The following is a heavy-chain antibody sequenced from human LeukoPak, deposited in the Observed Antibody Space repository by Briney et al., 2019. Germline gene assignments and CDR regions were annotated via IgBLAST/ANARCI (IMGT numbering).Heavy chain of an antibody. CDR3: ARPDEQQLVRDAFDI. CDR1: GFTFSSYW. CDR2: INSDGSST. J-gene: IGHJ3*02. Sequence: PGGSLRLSCAASGFTFSSYWMHWVRQAPGKGLVWVSRINSDGSSTSYADSVKGRFTISRDNAKNSLYLQMNSLRAEDTAVYYCARPDEQQLVRDAFDIWGQGTMVTVSS. V-gene: IGHV3-74*01. D-gene: IGHD6-13*01.